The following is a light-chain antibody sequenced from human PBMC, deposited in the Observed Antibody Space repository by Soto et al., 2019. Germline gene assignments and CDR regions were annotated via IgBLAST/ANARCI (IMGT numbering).Light chain of an antibody. CDR2: GAS. Sequence: EIVLTQSPATLSVSQGERATLSCRASESVSNNLAWYQQKPGQAPRLLIFGASARATGIPARFSGSGSGTEFTLTISSLQSEDFAVYYCQQYNKWPLTFGGGTKVEIK. CDR3: QQYNKWPLT. V-gene: IGKV3-15*01. J-gene: IGKJ4*01. CDR1: ESVSNN.